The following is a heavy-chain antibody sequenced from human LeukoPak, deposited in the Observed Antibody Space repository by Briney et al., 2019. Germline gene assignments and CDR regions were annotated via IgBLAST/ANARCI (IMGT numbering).Heavy chain of an antibody. J-gene: IGHJ4*02. CDR3: AKGASDILTGLFDY. V-gene: IGHV3-30*18. D-gene: IGHD3-9*01. Sequence: PGGSLRLSCAASGFTSSSYGMHWVRQAPGKGLEWVAVISYDGSNKYYADSVKGRFTISRDNSKNTLYLQMNSLRAEDTAVYYCAKGASDILTGLFDYWGQGTLVTVSS. CDR2: ISYDGSNK. CDR1: GFTSSSYG.